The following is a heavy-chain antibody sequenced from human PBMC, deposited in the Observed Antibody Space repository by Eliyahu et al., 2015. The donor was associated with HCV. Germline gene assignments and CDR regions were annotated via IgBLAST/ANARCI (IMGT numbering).Heavy chain of an antibody. CDR2: INPNSGGT. CDR3: ARTMVRXVIPFDY. J-gene: IGHJ4*02. D-gene: IGHD3-10*01. V-gene: IGHV1-2*06. CDR1: GYTFTGYY. Sequence: QVQLVQSGAEVKKPGASVXVSCKASGYTFTGYYMHWVRQAPGQGLEWMGRINPNSGGTNYAQKFQGRVTMTRDTSISTAYMELSRLRSDDTAVYYCARTMVRXVIPFDYWGQGTLVTVSS.